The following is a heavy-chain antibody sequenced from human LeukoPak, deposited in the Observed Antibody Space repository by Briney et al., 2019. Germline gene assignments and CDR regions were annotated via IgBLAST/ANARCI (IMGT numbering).Heavy chain of an antibody. J-gene: IGHJ6*03. V-gene: IGHV3-30*18. Sequence: GGSLRLSCAASGFTFTTYGMHWVRQAPGKGLEWVAFMSHDGVKIFHADSVKGRFTISRDNSKNILYLQMNSLRAEDTAVYYCAKSASAYYYMDVWGKGTTVTVSS. CDR2: MSHDGVKI. CDR1: GFTFTTYG. D-gene: IGHD4/OR15-4a*01. CDR3: AKSASAYYYMDV.